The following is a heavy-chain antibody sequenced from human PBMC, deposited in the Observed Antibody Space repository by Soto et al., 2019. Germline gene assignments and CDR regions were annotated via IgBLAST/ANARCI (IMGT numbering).Heavy chain of an antibody. D-gene: IGHD2-2*01. V-gene: IGHV3-11*01. CDR3: AREGCSSTSCQWSHYYYYGMDV. Sequence: GGSLRLSCAASGFTFSSYGMSWIRQAPGKGLEWVSYISSSGSTIYYADSVKGRFTISRDNAKNSLYLQMNSLRAEDTAVYYCAREGCSSTSCQWSHYYYYGMDVWGQGTTVTVSS. J-gene: IGHJ6*02. CDR1: GFTFSSYG. CDR2: ISSSGSTI.